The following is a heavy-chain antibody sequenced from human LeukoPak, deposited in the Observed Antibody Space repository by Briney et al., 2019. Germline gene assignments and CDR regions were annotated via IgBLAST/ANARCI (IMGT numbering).Heavy chain of an antibody. D-gene: IGHD3-10*01. J-gene: IGHJ5*02. CDR2: VSASGDRT. CDR3: AKNGEVLSWFDP. CDR1: GFTFSSYA. V-gene: IGHV3-23*01. Sequence: GGSLRLSCAASGFTFSSYAMSWVRQAPGRGLEWVSAVSASGDRTYYADSVKGRFTISRDNSKNTLHLQMNSLRAEDTAVYACAKNGEVLSWFDPWGRGTLVSVSS.